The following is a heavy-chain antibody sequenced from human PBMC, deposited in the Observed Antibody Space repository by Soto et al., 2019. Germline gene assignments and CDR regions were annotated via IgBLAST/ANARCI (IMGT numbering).Heavy chain of an antibody. D-gene: IGHD6-13*01. CDR3: ARYSALSGTYYFDY. V-gene: IGHV4-4*02. CDR2: ISQRGSA. CDR1: GASISSGYW. J-gene: IGHJ4*02. Sequence: QVQLQESGPGLVKPSWTLSLTCDVSGASISSGYWWSWVRQSPGKGPEWIGEISQRGSANYRPSLKSRVTLSLDTSKNQFSLRLTSVTAADTAVYYCARYSALSGTYYFDYWGQGTLVTVSS.